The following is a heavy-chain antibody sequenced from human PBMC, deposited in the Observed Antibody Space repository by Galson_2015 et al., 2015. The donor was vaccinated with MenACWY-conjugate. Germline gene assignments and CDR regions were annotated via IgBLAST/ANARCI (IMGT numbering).Heavy chain of an antibody. CDR1: GFAVRNYW. Sequence: SLILSCAVSGFAVRNYWMTWVRQAPGKGLEWVASIKKDGSEKYYVDSVKGRFTISRDNTKNSMYLEMNSLRAEDTAVYYCARGHYGMDVWGQGTTVTASS. CDR2: IKKDGSEK. J-gene: IGHJ6*02. V-gene: IGHV3-7*03. CDR3: ARGHYGMDV.